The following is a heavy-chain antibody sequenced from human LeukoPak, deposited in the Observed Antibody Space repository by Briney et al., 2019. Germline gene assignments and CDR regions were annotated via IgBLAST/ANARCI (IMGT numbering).Heavy chain of an antibody. CDR2: IYSGGST. J-gene: IGHJ2*01. D-gene: IGHD1-26*01. Sequence: PGGSLILSCAASGFTVSNNYMNWVRQAPGKGLEWVSVIYSGGSTDYAESVKGRFTISRDNSKNTLYLQMNNLRAEDTAVYYCARDGGYGSYVSPSNWYFDLWGRGTLVTVSS. V-gene: IGHV3-53*01. CDR1: GFTVSNNY. CDR3: ARDGGYGSYVSPSNWYFDL.